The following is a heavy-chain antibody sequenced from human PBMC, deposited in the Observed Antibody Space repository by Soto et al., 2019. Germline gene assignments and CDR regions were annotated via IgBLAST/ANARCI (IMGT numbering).Heavy chain of an antibody. CDR2: INPYTGNT. CDR3: ARESDSVYDY. Sequence: QVQLVQSGGEVKKPGASVKVSCKASGYSLNSYGIRWVRQAPGQGPEWMGWINPYTGNTNFSRKLQVRVTLIAETSTCTAYMELRSLRSDDTAVYYWARESDSVYDYWGLGIMLSVSS. CDR1: GYSLNSYG. J-gene: IGHJ4*01. D-gene: IGHD5-12*01. V-gene: IGHV1-18*01.